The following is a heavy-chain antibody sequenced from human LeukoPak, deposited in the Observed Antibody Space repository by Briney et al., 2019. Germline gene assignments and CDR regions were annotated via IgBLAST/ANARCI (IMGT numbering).Heavy chain of an antibody. V-gene: IGHV3-33*05. CDR3: AKDYYSGSGTPRGYFFDH. CDR2: VSLDGANK. Sequence: GRSLRLSCAASGFSFSDYAMHWVRQAPGKGLEWVAIVSLDGANKYYADSVKGRFTVSRGDSENTLYLQMNSLRAEDTAIYYCAKDYYSGSGTPRGYFFDHWGQGSLVAVSS. D-gene: IGHD3-10*01. CDR1: GFSFSDYA. J-gene: IGHJ4*02.